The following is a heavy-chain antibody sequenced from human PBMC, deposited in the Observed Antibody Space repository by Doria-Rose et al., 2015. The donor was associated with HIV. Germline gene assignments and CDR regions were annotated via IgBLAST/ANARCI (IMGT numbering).Heavy chain of an antibody. CDR2: INHSGRT. CDR1: GGSFSGYY. J-gene: IGHJ6*02. D-gene: IGHD1-1*01. V-gene: IGHV4-34*01. Sequence: QVQLQESDAGLVKPSEALSLTCAVFGGSFSGYYWSWIRQPPGKGLEWIGEINHSGRTNYKTSLKSRVTISLDTSRTLFSLKLSSVTAADTAVYYCARGLLRGGWNDVDYYYGMDVWGQGTTVTVSS. CDR3: ARGLLRGGWNDVDYYYGMDV.